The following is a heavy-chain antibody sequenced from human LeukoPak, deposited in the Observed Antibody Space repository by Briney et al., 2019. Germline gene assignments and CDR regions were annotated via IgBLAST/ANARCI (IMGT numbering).Heavy chain of an antibody. CDR2: FDPEDGET. V-gene: IGHV1-24*01. CDR1: GYTLTELS. CDR3: AKGHQAGWYAGAFDY. D-gene: IGHD6-19*01. J-gene: IGHJ4*02. Sequence: ASVKVSCKVSGYTLTELSMHWVRQAPGKGLEWMGGFDPEDGETIYAQKFQGRVTMTEDTSTDTAYMELSSLRSEDTAVYYCAKGHQAGWYAGAFDYWGQGTLVTVSS.